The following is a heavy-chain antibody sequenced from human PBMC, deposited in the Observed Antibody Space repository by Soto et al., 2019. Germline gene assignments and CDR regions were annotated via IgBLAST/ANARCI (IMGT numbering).Heavy chain of an antibody. CDR1: GYTFTSYD. V-gene: IGHV1-8*01. D-gene: IGHD4-17*01. CDR2: MNPNSGKT. CDR3: VMTLYGDNVDY. J-gene: IGHJ4*02. Sequence: QVQLVQSGGEVKKPGASVKVSCKASGYTFTSYDINWVRQATGQGLEWMGWMNPNSGKTGYAQKLQGRVTMTRNTSISTAYIELSSLRSEDTAVDYCVMTLYGDNVDYWCQGTLVTVSS.